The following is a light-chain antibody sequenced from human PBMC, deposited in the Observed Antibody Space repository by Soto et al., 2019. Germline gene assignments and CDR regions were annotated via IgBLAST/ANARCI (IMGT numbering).Light chain of an antibody. CDR1: QSVRSSY. V-gene: IGKV3-20*01. Sequence: EIVLTQSPGTLSLSPGERATLSCRASQSVRSSYLAWYQHKPAQAPRLLIYAASSRATGIPDRFSGSGSGTDFTLTITRLEPEDSAVYYCQQYGSSPYTFGQGTKLEIK. CDR2: AAS. CDR3: QQYGSSPYT. J-gene: IGKJ2*01.